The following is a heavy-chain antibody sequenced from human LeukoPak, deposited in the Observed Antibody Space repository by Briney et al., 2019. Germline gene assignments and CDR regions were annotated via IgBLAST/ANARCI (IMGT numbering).Heavy chain of an antibody. Sequence: VASVTVSCKASGYSFTGYYIYWVRQAPGQGLEWMGWISARNGNTNYAQKLQGRVTMTTDTSASTAYMELRSLRSDDTAVYYCARDNGGAYYFDSSAYYHNDAFDIWGQGTMVTVSS. J-gene: IGHJ3*02. CDR2: ISARNGNT. CDR1: GYSFTGYY. V-gene: IGHV1-18*04. D-gene: IGHD3-22*01. CDR3: ARDNGGAYYFDSSAYYHNDAFDI.